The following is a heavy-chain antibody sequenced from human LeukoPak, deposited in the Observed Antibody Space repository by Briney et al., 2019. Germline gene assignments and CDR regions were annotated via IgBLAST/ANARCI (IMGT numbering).Heavy chain of an antibody. J-gene: IGHJ6*02. D-gene: IGHD3-10*01. CDR1: GVSISSYY. Sequence: PSETLSLTCTVSGVSISSYYWSWLRQPAGKGLEWLGLIYSSGTTNYNPSLKSRVTMSLDTSKSQFSLRLTSVTAADTAVYYCARDGESTYYYYGMDVWGQGTTVTVSS. V-gene: IGHV4-4*07. CDR3: ARDGESTYYYYGMDV. CDR2: IYSSGTT.